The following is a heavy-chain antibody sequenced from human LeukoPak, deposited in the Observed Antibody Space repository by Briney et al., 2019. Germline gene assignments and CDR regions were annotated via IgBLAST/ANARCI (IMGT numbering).Heavy chain of an antibody. D-gene: IGHD3-22*01. J-gene: IGHJ4*02. CDR1: GYTFTSYG. CDR3: ARDSPYDSSGYGLGLYFDY. CDR2: ISAYNGNT. V-gene: IGHV1-18*01. Sequence: GASVKVSCKASGYTFTSYGISWVRQAPGQGLEWMGWISAYNGNTNYAQKFQGRVTITADKSTSTAYMELSSLRSEDTAVYYCARDSPYDSSGYGLGLYFDYWGQGTLVTVSS.